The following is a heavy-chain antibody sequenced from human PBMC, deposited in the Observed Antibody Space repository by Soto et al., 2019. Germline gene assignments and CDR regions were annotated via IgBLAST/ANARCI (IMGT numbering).Heavy chain of an antibody. CDR2: IIPIFGTA. V-gene: IGHV1-69*01. D-gene: IGHD3-9*01. Sequence: QVQLVQSGAEVQKPGSSVKVSCKASGGTFSSYAISWVRQAPGQGLEWMGGIIPIFGTANYAQKFQGRVTITADESTSTAYMELSSLRSEDTAVYYCAIEATYYDILTGYSFDYWGQGTLVTVSS. J-gene: IGHJ4*02. CDR3: AIEATYYDILTGYSFDY. CDR1: GGTFSSYA.